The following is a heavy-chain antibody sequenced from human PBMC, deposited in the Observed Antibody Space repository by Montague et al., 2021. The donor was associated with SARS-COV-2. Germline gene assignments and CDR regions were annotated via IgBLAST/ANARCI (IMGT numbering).Heavy chain of an antibody. CDR1: GGSISSDNW. D-gene: IGHD3-10*01. V-gene: IGHV4-4*02. Sequence: SETLSLTCAVSGGSISSDNWWSWVRPSPGKGLEWIGEIFHSGSTXXNPSLKSRVTMSVDKSKNDFSLNLSPVTAADTAMYYCARRITMVRGVTKRNNWFDPWGRGILVTVSS. J-gene: IGHJ5*02. CDR2: IFHSGST. CDR3: ARRITMVRGVTKRNNWFDP.